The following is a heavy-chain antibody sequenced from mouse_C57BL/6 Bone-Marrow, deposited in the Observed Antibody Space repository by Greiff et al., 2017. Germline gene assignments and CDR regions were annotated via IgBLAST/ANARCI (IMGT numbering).Heavy chain of an antibody. V-gene: IGHV1-69*01. J-gene: IGHJ4*01. CDR3: AREGYSNYHHYYAMDY. CDR2: IDPSDSYT. Sequence: QVQLQQPGAELVMPGASVKLSCKASGYTFTSYWMHWVKQRPGQGLEWIGEIDPSDSYTNYNQKFKGKSTLTVDKSSSTAYMQLSSLTSEDSAVYYCAREGYSNYHHYYAMDYWGQGTSVTVSS. D-gene: IGHD2-5*01. CDR1: GYTFTSYW.